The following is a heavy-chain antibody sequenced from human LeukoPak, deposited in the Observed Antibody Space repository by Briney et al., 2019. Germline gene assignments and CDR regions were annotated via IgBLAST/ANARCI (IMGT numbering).Heavy chain of an antibody. CDR1: GYTFTSYA. CDR3: ARAGAGYSSSWYDVSLDY. J-gene: IGHJ4*02. CDR2: INTNTGNP. Sequence: ASVKVSCKVSGYTFTSYAMNWVRQAPGQGLEWMGWINTNTGNPTYAQGFTGRFVFSLDTSVSTAYLQISSLKAEDTAVYYCARAGAGYSSSWYDVSLDYWGQGTLVTVSS. D-gene: IGHD6-13*01. V-gene: IGHV7-4-1*02.